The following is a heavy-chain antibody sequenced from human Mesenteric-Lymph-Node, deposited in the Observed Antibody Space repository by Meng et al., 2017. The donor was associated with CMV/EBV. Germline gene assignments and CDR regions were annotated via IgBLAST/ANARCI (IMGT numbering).Heavy chain of an antibody. V-gene: IGHV6-1*01. J-gene: IGHJ4*02. D-gene: IGHD5-18*01. CDR1: ADRLSSDRAA. Sequence: SADRLSSDRAAWNWIRQSPSRGLGWLGRTYYRSEWYNDYAVSVKSRITIHPDTSKNQFSLQLNSVTPEDTAVYYCARDRGYSYGLDYWGQGTLVTVSS. CDR3: ARDRGYSYGLDY. CDR2: TYYRSEWYN.